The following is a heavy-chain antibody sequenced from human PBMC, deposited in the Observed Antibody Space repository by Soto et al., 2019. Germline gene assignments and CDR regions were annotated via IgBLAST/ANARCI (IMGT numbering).Heavy chain of an antibody. V-gene: IGHV4-59*02. D-gene: IGHD2-2*02. CDR3: ARQLVSGYNDH. J-gene: IGHJ5*02. CDR1: GASVDAYY. CDR2: IYYSGST. Sequence: QVQLQESGPGLVKPSATLSLTCTVSGASVDAYYWAWIRQAPGKGLEWIGYIYYSGSTDYNPSLKSRVTISIDASNTQLSLKLNAVTAADTDVYYCARQLVSGYNDHWGQGTLVTVSS.